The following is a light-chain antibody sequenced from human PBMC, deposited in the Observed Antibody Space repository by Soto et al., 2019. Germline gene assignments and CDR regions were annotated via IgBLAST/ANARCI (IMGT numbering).Light chain of an antibody. CDR1: QSISSY. CDR3: QQSYSTPFT. V-gene: IGKV1-39*01. J-gene: IGKJ3*01. CDR2: AAS. Sequence: DIQMTQSPSSLSTSVGDRVTITCRASQSISSYLNWYQQKSGKDPKLLIYAASSLQSGVPSRFSGSGSGTDFTLTISSLQPEDFATYYCQQSYSTPFTFGPGTKVDIK.